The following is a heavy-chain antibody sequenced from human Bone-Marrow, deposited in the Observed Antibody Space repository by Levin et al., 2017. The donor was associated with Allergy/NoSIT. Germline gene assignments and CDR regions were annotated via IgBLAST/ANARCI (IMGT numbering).Heavy chain of an antibody. Sequence: GESLKISCKGSGYRFGSFGISWVRQAPGQGLEWMGWVSAHNGNTKYAEKVQGRVTMTTDTSTTTGYMELRSLTFDDTAVYFFARINPGQYGEAWGGMDVWGQGTTVTVSS. CDR1: GYRFGSFG. CDR3: ARINPGQYGEAWGGMDV. V-gene: IGHV1-18*01. CDR2: VSAHNGNT. D-gene: IGHD4/OR15-4a*01. J-gene: IGHJ6*02.